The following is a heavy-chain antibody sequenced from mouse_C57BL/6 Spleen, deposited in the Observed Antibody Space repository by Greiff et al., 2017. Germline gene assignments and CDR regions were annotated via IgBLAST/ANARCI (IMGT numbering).Heavy chain of an antibody. V-gene: IGHV1-82*01. CDR3: ARHYDYDRGYFDV. Sequence: QVQLQQSGPELVKPGASVKISCKASGYAFSSSWMNWVKQRPGKGLEWIGRIYPGDGDTNYNGKFKGKATLTADKSSSTAYMQLSSLTSEDSAVYFCARHYDYDRGYFDVWGTGTTVTVSS. D-gene: IGHD2-4*01. J-gene: IGHJ1*03. CDR2: IYPGDGDT. CDR1: GYAFSSSW.